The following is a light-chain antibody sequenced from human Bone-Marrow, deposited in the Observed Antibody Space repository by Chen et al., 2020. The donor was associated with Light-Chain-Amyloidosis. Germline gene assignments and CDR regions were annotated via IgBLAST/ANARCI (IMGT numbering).Light chain of an antibody. CDR3: QQTYSIPFT. J-gene: IGKJ3*01. V-gene: IGKV1-39*01. CDR1: QSISSY. CDR2: AAS. Sequence: DIQMTQSPSSLSASVGDRVTIHCRASQSISSYLNWYQQKPGKAPKLLIYAASSLQSGVPSRFSGSGSGTDFTRTSSSLQPEDFATYYYQQTYSIPFTFGPGTKVDIK.